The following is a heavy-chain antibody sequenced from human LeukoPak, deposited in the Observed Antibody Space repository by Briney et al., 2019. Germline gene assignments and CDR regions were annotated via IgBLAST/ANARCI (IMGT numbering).Heavy chain of an antibody. Sequence: PGESLRLSCGASGFTFSNHAMRWVRQAPGKGLEWISAISGSTGSTKYADSVKGRFTISRDNSKNTLFLQMNSLRGEDTAVYYCAKESKTRIAALDFWGQGTLVTVSS. V-gene: IGHV3-23*01. D-gene: IGHD6-13*01. CDR1: GFTFSNHA. CDR3: AKESKTRIAALDF. CDR2: ISGSTGST. J-gene: IGHJ4*02.